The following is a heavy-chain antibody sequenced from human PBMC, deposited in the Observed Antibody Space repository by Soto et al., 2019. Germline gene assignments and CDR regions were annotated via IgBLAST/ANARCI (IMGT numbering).Heavy chain of an antibody. CDR2: ISVYNGNT. CDR3: ARDAAVLTAVQAINYYYGMDV. J-gene: IGHJ6*02. V-gene: IGHV1-18*01. Sequence: ASVKVSCKASGYTFSSYGISWARQAPGQGLEWMAWISVYNGNTKYAQKAQGRVIMTTDTSTSTAYMELRSLRSDDTAMYYCARDAAVLTAVQAINYYYGMDVWGQGTRVTVSS. CDR1: GYTFSSYG. D-gene: IGHD2-2*01.